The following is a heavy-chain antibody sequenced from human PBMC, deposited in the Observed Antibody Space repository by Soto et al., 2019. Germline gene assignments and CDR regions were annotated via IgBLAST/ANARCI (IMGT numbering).Heavy chain of an antibody. Sequence: SETLSDTFTLSGDSLCGSYWSWIRQTPGKVLDLIGYVFYTGRANYNASLKSRVSISLDTSNYQFSLKLSSVTAADTAVYYCARDGDGRMTTNPYYYNGMDVWGPGTTVS. CDR3: ARDGDGRMTTNPYYYNGMDV. CDR2: VFYTGRA. D-gene: IGHD4-4*01. V-gene: IGHV4-59*01. CDR1: GDSLCGSY. J-gene: IGHJ6*02.